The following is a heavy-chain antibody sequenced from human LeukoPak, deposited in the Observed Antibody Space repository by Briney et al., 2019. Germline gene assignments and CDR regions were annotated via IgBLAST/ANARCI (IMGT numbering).Heavy chain of an antibody. Sequence: PGGSLRLSCAVSGFTFTSYAMSWVRQAPGKGLEWVSAISGSGGSTYYADSVKGRFTISRDNSKNTLYLQMNSPRAEDTAVYYCAKEAVPGLWYFDLWGRGTLVTVSS. J-gene: IGHJ2*01. D-gene: IGHD1-1*01. CDR2: ISGSGGST. CDR1: GFTFTSYA. V-gene: IGHV3-23*01. CDR3: AKEAVPGLWYFDL.